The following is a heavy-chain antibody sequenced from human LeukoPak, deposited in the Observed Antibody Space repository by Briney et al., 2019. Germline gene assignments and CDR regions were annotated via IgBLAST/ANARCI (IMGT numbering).Heavy chain of an antibody. D-gene: IGHD3-16*01. CDR3: VRDLMTTQTWDFDY. J-gene: IGHJ4*02. CDR2: INPNSGAT. V-gene: IGHV1-2*02. Sequence: ASVKVSCKGSGYTFTGYYMHWVRQAPGQGLEWMAWINPNSGATNYAQRFQDRVTVTRDTSISTAYMELSSLESDDTAVYYCVRDLMTTQTWDFDYWGQGTLVSVSS. CDR1: GYTFTGYY.